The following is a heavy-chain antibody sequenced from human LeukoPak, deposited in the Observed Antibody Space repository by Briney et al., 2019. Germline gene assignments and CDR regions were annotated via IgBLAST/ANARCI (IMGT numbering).Heavy chain of an antibody. V-gene: IGHV1-18*01. J-gene: IGHJ1*01. CDR3: ARDLPGYSSGWYRGAALGVEYFQH. Sequence: ASVKVSCKASGYTFTSYGISWVRQAPGQGLEWMGWISAYNGNTNYAQKLQGRVTMTTDTSTSTAYMELRSLRSDDTAVYYCARDLPGYSSGWYRGAALGVEYFQHWGQGTLVTVSS. CDR2: ISAYNGNT. D-gene: IGHD6-19*01. CDR1: GYTFTSYG.